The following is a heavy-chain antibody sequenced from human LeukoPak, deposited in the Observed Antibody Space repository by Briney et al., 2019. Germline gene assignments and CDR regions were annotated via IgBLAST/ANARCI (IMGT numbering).Heavy chain of an antibody. CDR2: IYSGGST. CDR1: GFTVSSNY. J-gene: IGHJ4*02. V-gene: IGHV3-66*01. CDR3: ARTPQQQLVDY. Sequence: GGSLRLSCAASGFTVSSNYMSWVRQAPGKGLEWVSVIYSGGSTYYADSVKGRFTISRDNSKNTLYLQMNSLRAEDTAVYYCARTPQQQLVDYWGQGTLVTVSS. D-gene: IGHD6-13*01.